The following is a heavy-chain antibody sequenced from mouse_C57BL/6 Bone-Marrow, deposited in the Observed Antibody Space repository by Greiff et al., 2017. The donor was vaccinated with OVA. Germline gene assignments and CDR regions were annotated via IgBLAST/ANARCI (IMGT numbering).Heavy chain of an antibody. CDR1: GYTFTSYW. V-gene: IGHV1-59*01. CDR3: ARGGPFDV. CDR2: IDPSDSYT. J-gene: IGHJ1*03. Sequence: QVQLQQPGAELVRPGTSVKLSCKASGYTFTSYWMHWVKQRPGQGLEWIGVIDPSDSYTNYNQKFKGKATLTVDTSSSTAYMQLRSLTSEDTAVYYCARGGPFDVWGTGTTVTVSS.